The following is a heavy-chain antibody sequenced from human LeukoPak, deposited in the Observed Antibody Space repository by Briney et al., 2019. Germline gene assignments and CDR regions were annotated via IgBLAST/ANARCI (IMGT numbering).Heavy chain of an antibody. CDR2: INWNGDRT. J-gene: IGHJ4*02. D-gene: IGHD6-13*01. CDR3: ARDRQLAWRGYFDY. V-gene: IGHV3-20*04. Sequence: RPGGSLRLSCAASGFTFDDYGMSWVRQAPGKGLEWVSGINWNGDRTGYADSVKGRFTISRDNSKNTLYLQMNSLRAEDTAVYYCARDRQLAWRGYFDYWGQGTLVTVSS. CDR1: GFTFDDYG.